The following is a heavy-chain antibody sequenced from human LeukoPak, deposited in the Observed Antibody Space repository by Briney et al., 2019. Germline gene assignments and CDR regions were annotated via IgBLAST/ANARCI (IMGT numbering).Heavy chain of an antibody. CDR3: ARGNTVTTPYYYYYYMDV. D-gene: IGHD4-11*01. CDR2: IYYSGST. Sequence: SETLSLTCTVSGGSISSYFWNWIRQPPGKGLEWIGYIYYSGSTNYNPSLKSRVTISVDTSKNQFSLKLSSVTAADTAVYYCARGNTVTTPYYYYYYMDVWGKGTTVTVSS. V-gene: IGHV4-59*01. CDR1: GGSISSYF. J-gene: IGHJ6*03.